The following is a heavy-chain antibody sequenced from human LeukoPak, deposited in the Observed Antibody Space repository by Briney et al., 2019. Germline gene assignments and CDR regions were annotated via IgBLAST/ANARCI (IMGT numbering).Heavy chain of an antibody. CDR1: GYTFTSYG. V-gene: IGHV1-18*01. CDR2: ISAYNGNT. Sequence: ASVKVSCKASGYTFTSYGISWVRRAPGQGLEWMGWISAYNGNTNYAQKFQGWVTMTRDTSISTAYMELSRLRSDDTAVYYCARGVLPAAMRGVGDAFDIWGQGTMVTVSS. CDR3: ARGVLPAAMRGVGDAFDI. J-gene: IGHJ3*02. D-gene: IGHD2-2*01.